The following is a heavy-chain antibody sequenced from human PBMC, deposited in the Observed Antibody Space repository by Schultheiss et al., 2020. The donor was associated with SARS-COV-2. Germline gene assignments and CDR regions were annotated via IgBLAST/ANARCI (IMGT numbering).Heavy chain of an antibody. CDR1: GFMFSSYG. J-gene: IGHJ6*02. V-gene: IGHV3-33*01. Sequence: GGSLRLSCAGTGFMFSSYGMHWVRQAPGKGLEWVALIWYDGSNKYYADSVKGRFTISRDNSKNSLYLQMNSLRAEDTAVYYCARDQVVVHYGMDVWGQGTTVTVSS. CDR2: IWYDGSNK. D-gene: IGHD2-2*01. CDR3: ARDQVVVHYGMDV.